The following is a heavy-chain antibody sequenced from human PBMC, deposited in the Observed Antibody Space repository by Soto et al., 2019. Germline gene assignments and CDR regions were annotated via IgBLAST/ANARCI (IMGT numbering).Heavy chain of an antibody. CDR1: GYTFTNYY. V-gene: IGHV1-46*01. Sequence: GASVKVSCKASGYTFTNYYMHWVRQAPGQGLEWMGVVNPSNANTNYAQKFQGRVTLTRDTSTSTVYMDLSSLRSDDTAVYYCARVSRGAFDIWGQGTKVTVS. CDR3: ARVSRGAFDI. CDR2: VNPSNANT. J-gene: IGHJ3*02.